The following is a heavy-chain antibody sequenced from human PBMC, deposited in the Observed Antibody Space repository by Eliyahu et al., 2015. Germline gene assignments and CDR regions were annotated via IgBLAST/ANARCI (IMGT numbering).Heavy chain of an antibody. CDR2: IYPDDXDT. V-gene: IGHV5-51*01. Sequence: EVQLVQSGAEVNKPGXSVKISCXASGXDFTNYWXGWVRXMPGXGLEWMAMIYPDDXDTRYSPSFQGQVTISADKSISTAYLQWSSLRASDTAMYYCARQGCSRASCCDYWGQGTLVTVSS. J-gene: IGHJ4*02. D-gene: IGHD2-2*01. CDR1: GXDFTNYW. CDR3: ARQGCSRASCCDY.